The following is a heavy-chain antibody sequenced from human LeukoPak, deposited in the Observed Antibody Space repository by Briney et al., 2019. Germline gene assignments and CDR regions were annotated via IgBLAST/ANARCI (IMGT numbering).Heavy chain of an antibody. CDR2: INAGNGNT. Sequence: GASVKVSCKASGYTFTSYAMHWVRQAPGQRLEWMGWINAGNGNTKYSQEFQGRVIITRDTSASTAYMELSSLRSEDMAVYYCARDGYSSGSGWFDPWGQGTLVTVSS. J-gene: IGHJ5*02. V-gene: IGHV1-3*03. CDR3: ARDGYSSGSGWFDP. D-gene: IGHD2-15*01. CDR1: GYTFTSYA.